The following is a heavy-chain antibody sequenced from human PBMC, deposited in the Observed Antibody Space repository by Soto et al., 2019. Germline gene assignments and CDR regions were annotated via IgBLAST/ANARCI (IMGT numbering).Heavy chain of an antibody. CDR3: SREIDSNYDGMDV. CDR1: GFTFSNFV. Sequence: PGGSPRLSRESSGFTFSNFVMNWLRQAPGKGLEWVARVWYDGSSKYYVDSGRGPFTTSRYNSNETVYLQMNSLRAEDTGVYYCSREIDSNYDGMDVWGQGTTVNVSS. J-gene: IGHJ6*02. V-gene: IGHV3-33*04. CDR2: VWYDGSSK. D-gene: IGHD4-4*01.